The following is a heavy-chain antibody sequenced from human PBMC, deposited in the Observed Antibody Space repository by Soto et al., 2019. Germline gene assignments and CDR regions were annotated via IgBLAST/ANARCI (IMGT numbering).Heavy chain of an antibody. CDR1: GGTFSSSA. CDR2: IMPIFRTA. J-gene: IGHJ6*02. Sequence: QVQLVQSGAEVKKPGSSVKVSCKASGGTFSSSAFSWVRQAPGQGLEWMGGIMPIFRTADYAQKFQGRVTITGDESSTAYMELSSLRSEDTGVYYCAGDKDRQQLGGNYYYIMDVWGQGTTVTVSS. CDR3: AGDKDRQQLGGNYYYIMDV. D-gene: IGHD3-3*02. V-gene: IGHV1-69*12.